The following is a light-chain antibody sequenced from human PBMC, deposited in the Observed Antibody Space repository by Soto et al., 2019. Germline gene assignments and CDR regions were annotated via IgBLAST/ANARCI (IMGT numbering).Light chain of an antibody. CDR1: NSNIGGNS. CDR2: SNN. J-gene: IGLJ3*02. V-gene: IGLV1-47*02. Sequence: QSVLNQPPSASGTPGQRVTISCSGSNSNIGGNSVNWYQQLPLRAPKLLIYSNNQRPSGVPDRFSDSKSGTSASMAISGVRSEDEADYYCAAGDDSLTAWVFGGGTKVTVL. CDR3: AAGDDSLTAWV.